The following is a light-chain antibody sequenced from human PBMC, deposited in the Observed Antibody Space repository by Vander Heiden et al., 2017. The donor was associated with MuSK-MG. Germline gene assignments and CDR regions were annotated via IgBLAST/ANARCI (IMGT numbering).Light chain of an antibody. Sequence: EIVLTQSPGTLSLSPGERVTLSCRASQSISGSYLAWYQQKPGQAPRPLIYGASSRATGITDRFSGSGSGTDFNLTISRLEPEDFAVYYCQQYGNSPRIAFGRGTRLEIK. J-gene: IGKJ5*01. CDR2: GAS. CDR3: QQYGNSPRIA. CDR1: QSISGSY. V-gene: IGKV3-20*01.